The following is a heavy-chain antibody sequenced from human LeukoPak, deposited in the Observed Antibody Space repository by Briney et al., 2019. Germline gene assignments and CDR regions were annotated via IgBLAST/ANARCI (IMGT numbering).Heavy chain of an antibody. CDR2: MNPNSGNT. V-gene: IGHV1-8*03. J-gene: IGHJ2*01. CDR1: GYTFTSYD. D-gene: IGHD3-9*01. Sequence: ASVKVSCKASGYTFTSYDINWVRQATGQGLEWMGWMNPNSGNTGYAQKFQGRATITRNTSISTAYMELSSLRAGDTAVYYCARERHYDILTGYHRYFDLWGRGTLVTVSS. CDR3: ARERHYDILTGYHRYFDL.